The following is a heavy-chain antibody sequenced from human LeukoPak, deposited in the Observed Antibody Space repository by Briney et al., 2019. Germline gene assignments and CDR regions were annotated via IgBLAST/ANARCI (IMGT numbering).Heavy chain of an antibody. Sequence: PGGSLRLSCAASGFTFSSYGMHWVRQAPGKGLEWVAVIWYDGSNKYYADSVKGRFTISRDNPKNTLYLQMNSLRAEDTAVYYCARDKYSSGWYYDHYGMDVWGQGTTVTVSS. CDR1: GFTFSSYG. J-gene: IGHJ6*02. V-gene: IGHV3-33*01. D-gene: IGHD6-19*01. CDR2: IWYDGSNK. CDR3: ARDKYSSGWYYDHYGMDV.